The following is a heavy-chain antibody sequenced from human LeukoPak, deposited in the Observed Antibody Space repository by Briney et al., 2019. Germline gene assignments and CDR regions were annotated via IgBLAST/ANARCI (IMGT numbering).Heavy chain of an antibody. CDR3: ARDRGSSWHSEAFDI. J-gene: IGHJ3*02. D-gene: IGHD6-13*01. CDR1: GFTVSTYY. CDR2: LHSGGTT. Sequence: PGGSLRLSCAASGFTVSTYYMIWVRQAPGKGLQWVSVLHSGGTTHYADSVKGRFTISRDNSKNTLYLQMNSLRAEDTALYYCARDRGSSWHSEAFDIWGQGTMVTVSS. V-gene: IGHV3-53*01.